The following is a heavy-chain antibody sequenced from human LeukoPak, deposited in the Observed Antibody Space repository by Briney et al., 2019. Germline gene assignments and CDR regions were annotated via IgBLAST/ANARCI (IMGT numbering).Heavy chain of an antibody. CDR2: IYYSGST. V-gene: IGHV4-59*01. J-gene: IGHJ6*02. D-gene: IGHD2-2*01. CDR1: GGSISSYY. CDR3: ARLGRCSSTSCRYGMDV. Sequence: PSETLSLTCTVSGGSISSYYWSWIRQPPGKGLEWIGYIYYSGSTNYNPSLKSRVTISVDTSKNQFSLKLSSVTAADTAVYYCARLGRCSSTSCRYGMDVWGQGTTVTVPS.